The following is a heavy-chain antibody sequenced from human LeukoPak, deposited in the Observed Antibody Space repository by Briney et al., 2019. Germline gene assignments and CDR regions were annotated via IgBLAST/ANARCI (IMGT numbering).Heavy chain of an antibody. CDR1: GFTFSGYD. V-gene: IGHV3-21*01. CDR3: ARSTSHYYYYYMDV. J-gene: IGHJ6*03. CDR2: ISGSSSYI. Sequence: GGSLRLSCAASGFTFSGYDMNWVRQAPGKGLEWVSSISGSSSYIYYADSMKGRFTISRDNGKNSLYLQMNSLRAEDTAVYFCARSTSHYYYYYMDVWGKGTTVTISS.